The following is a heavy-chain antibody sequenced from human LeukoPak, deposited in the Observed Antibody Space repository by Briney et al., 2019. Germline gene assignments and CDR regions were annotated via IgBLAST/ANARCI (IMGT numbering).Heavy chain of an antibody. D-gene: IGHD5-12*01. J-gene: IGHJ6*03. CDR3: AKCYRGYSGYDLINYYYYYYMDV. CDR1: GFTFSSYA. V-gene: IGHV3-23*01. CDR2: ISGSGGST. Sequence: GGSLRLSCAASGFTFSSYAMSWVRQAPGKGLEWVSAISGSGGSTYYADSVKGRFTISRDNSKNTLYLQMNSLRAEDTAVYYCAKCYRGYSGYDLINYYYYYYMDVWGKGTTVTVSS.